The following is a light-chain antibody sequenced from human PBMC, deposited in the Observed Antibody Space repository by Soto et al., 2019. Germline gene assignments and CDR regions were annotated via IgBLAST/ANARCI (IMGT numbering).Light chain of an antibody. CDR2: EVN. Sequence: QSALTQPPSASGSPGQSVTISCTGTSSDAGAYNYVSWYQQHPGKAPKLMISEVNKRPSGVPDRFSGSKSGNTASLTVSGLQPEDEADYYCSSYGGPNNSNYVFGTGTKLTVL. V-gene: IGLV2-8*01. J-gene: IGLJ1*01. CDR1: SSDAGAYNY. CDR3: SSYGGPNNSNYV.